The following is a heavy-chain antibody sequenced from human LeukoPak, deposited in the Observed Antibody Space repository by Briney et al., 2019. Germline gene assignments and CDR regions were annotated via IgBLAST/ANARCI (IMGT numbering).Heavy chain of an antibody. V-gene: IGHV1-3*04. CDR1: GYTFTSYA. CDR3: ASTYYYDSSGYASFYYFDY. J-gene: IGHJ4*02. Sequence: ASVKVSCKASGYTFTSYAMHWVRQAPGQRLECMGWINTGNGNTKYSQKFQGRVTITADESTSTAYMELSSLRSEDTAVYYCASTYYYDSSGYASFYYFDYWGQGTLVTVSS. CDR2: INTGNGNT. D-gene: IGHD3-22*01.